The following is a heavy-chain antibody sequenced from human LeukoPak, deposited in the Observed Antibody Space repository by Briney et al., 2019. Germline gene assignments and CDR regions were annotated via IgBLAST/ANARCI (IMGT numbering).Heavy chain of an antibody. V-gene: IGHV3-23*01. J-gene: IGHJ4*02. Sequence: PGGTLRLSCAASGFTLSSYAMSWVHQAPGKGLEWVSAISGSGGSTYYADSVKGRFTISRDNSKNTLYLQMNSLRAEDTAVYYCAKDGRVVFGYFDYWGQGALVTVSS. D-gene: IGHD3-22*01. CDR3: AKDGRVVFGYFDY. CDR2: ISGSGGST. CDR1: GFTLSSYA.